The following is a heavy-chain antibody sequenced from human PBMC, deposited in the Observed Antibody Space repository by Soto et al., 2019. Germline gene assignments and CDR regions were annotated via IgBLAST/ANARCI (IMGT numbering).Heavy chain of an antibody. J-gene: IGHJ4*02. CDR3: ARQIYDSDTGPNFQYYFDS. D-gene: IGHD3-22*01. V-gene: IGHV5-10-1*01. Sequence: PGESLKISCKGSGYSFAGYWITWVRQKPGKGLEWMGRIDPSDSQTYYSPSFRGHVTISVTKSITTVFLQWSSLRASDTAMYYCARQIYDSDTGPNFQYYFDSWDQGTPVTSPQ. CDR1: GYSFAGYW. CDR2: IDPSDSQT.